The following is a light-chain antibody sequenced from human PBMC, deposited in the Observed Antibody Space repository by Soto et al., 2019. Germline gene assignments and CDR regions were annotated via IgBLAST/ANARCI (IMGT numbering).Light chain of an antibody. Sequence: EIVMTQSPATLSVSPGERVTLSCRASQSVSSNLAWYQQKPGQPPRLLMYGVSTRATGIPARFSGSGSGTEFTLTISSLQSEDFAVYYCQQYNNWPRTFGQGTKLEIK. V-gene: IGKV3-15*01. CDR3: QQYNNWPRT. J-gene: IGKJ2*01. CDR1: QSVSSN. CDR2: GVS.